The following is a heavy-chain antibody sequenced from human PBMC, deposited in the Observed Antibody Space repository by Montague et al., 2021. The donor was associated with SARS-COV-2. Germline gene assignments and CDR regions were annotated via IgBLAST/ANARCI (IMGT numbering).Heavy chain of an antibody. CDR3: ARDLTVLCGLDV. CDR1: GYTFTSYG. Sequence: SVTVSCKASGYTFTSYGISWVRQAPGQGLEWMGWISAYNGNTNYAQKLQGRVTMTTDTSTSTDYMELRSLRADDTAMYYCARDLTVLCGLDVWGQGTTVTVSS. J-gene: IGHJ6*02. V-gene: IGHV1-18*01. D-gene: IGHD3-9*01. CDR2: ISAYNGNT.